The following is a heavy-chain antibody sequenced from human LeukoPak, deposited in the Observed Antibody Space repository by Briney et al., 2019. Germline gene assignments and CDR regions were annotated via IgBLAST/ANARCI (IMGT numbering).Heavy chain of an antibody. CDR1: GFTFDDYA. D-gene: IGHD3-10*01. CDR3: AKDLFCGSGSYHNWFDP. V-gene: IGHV3-43*02. J-gene: IGHJ5*02. CDR2: ISGDGGST. Sequence: PGGSLRLSCAASGFTFDDYAMHSVRQAPGKGLEWVSLISGDGGSTYYADSVKGRFTISRDNSKNSLYLQMNSLRTEDTALYYCAKDLFCGSGSYHNWFDPWGQGTLVTVSS.